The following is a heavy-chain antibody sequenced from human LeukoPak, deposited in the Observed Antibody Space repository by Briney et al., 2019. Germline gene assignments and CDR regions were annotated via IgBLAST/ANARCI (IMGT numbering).Heavy chain of an antibody. V-gene: IGHV3-74*01. CDR2: ISTDGAVT. CDR1: GFTFTSVW. D-gene: IGHD4-17*01. Sequence: GGSLRLSCAASGFTFTSVWMHWFRQAPGRGLVWISRISTDGAVTGYADSVKGRFTISRDNAKNTLYLQMNSLRAEDTAVYYCARDRTTVTLFDNWGQGAPVTVSS. J-gene: IGHJ4*02. CDR3: ARDRTTVTLFDN.